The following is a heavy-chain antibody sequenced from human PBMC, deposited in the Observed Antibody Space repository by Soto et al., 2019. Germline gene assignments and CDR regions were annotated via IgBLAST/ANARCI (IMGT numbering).Heavy chain of an antibody. CDR1: GFTFSSYS. J-gene: IGHJ5*02. CDR3: ARGSGSPDWFDP. D-gene: IGHD3-10*01. Sequence: GGSLRLSCAASGFTFSSYSMNWVRQAPGKGLEWVSSISSSSSYIYYADSVKGRFTISRDNAKNSLYLQMNSLRAEGTAVYYCARGSGSPDWFDPWGQGTLVTVSS. CDR2: ISSSSSYI. V-gene: IGHV3-21*01.